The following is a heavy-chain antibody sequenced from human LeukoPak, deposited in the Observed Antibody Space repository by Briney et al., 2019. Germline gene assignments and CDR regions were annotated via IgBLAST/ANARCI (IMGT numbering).Heavy chain of an antibody. CDR2: ISFDGSNK. J-gene: IGHJ4*02. CDR1: GFTFRSYA. D-gene: IGHD3-16*02. CDR3: TRDHNRRLGELSLLDY. V-gene: IGHV3-30*04. Sequence: PGGSLRLSCAASGFTFRSYAMHWVRQAPGKGLEWMAVISFDGSNKYYADSVKGRFTISRDNSKNTLYLQMDRQRVEDTAVYYCTRDHNRRLGELSLLDYWGQGTLVTVSS.